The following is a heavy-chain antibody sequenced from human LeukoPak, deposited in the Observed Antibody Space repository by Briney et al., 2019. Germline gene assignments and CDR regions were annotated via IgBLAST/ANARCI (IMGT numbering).Heavy chain of an antibody. Sequence: GGSLRLSCAASGFTFTNYAMNWVRQAPGEGPEWVSYIRGGGGVTHYADSVKGRFTISRDNSNNILYLQMSSLRAEDTAVYYCAKCEDSYGNDALDIWGQGTMVTVSS. J-gene: IGHJ3*02. CDR3: AKCEDSYGNDALDI. V-gene: IGHV3-23*01. CDR2: IRGGGGVT. CDR1: GFTFTNYA. D-gene: IGHD5-18*01.